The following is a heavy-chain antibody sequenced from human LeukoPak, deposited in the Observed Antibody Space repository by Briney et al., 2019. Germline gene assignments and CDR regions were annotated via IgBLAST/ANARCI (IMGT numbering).Heavy chain of an antibody. D-gene: IGHD6-19*01. CDR2: INWNGGST. V-gene: IGHV3-20*04. J-gene: IGHJ4*02. CDR3: ARAGLAPNRYDY. CDR1: GFTFDDYG. Sequence: GGSLRLSCAASGFTFDDYGMSCVRQAPGKGLEWVSGINWNGGSTGYADSVKGRFTISRDNAKNALYLQMNSLRAEDTALYYCARAGLAPNRYDYWGQGTLVTVSS.